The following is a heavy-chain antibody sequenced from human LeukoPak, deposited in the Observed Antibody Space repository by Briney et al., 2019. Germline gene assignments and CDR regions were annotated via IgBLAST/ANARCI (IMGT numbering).Heavy chain of an antibody. CDR2: INSDGSSA. D-gene: IGHD4-23*01. CDR3: ARDLTVVDFDY. CDR1: GFTFSSYW. Sequence: GSLRLSCAASGFTFSSYWMHWVRQAPGKGLVWVSRINSDGSSARYADSVKGRFTISRDNGQDTLYLQMDSLRVEDTAVYYCARDLTVVDFDYWGQGTLVTVSS. V-gene: IGHV3-74*01. J-gene: IGHJ4*02.